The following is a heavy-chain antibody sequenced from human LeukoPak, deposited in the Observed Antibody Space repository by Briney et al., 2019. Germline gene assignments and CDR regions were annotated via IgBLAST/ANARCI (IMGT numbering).Heavy chain of an antibody. Sequence: GESLKISCKGSGYSFTSYWIGWVRQMPGKGLEWMGIIYPGDSDTRYSPSFRGQVTISADKSISTAYLQWSSLKASDTAMYYCARGAAAALNWFDPWGQGTLVTVSS. V-gene: IGHV5-51*01. CDR3: ARGAAAALNWFDP. J-gene: IGHJ5*02. CDR1: GYSFTSYW. CDR2: IYPGDSDT. D-gene: IGHD6-13*01.